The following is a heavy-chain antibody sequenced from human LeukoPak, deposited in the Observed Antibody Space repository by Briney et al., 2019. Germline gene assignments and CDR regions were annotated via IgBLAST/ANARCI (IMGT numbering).Heavy chain of an antibody. V-gene: IGHV4-31*03. CDR1: GGSISSGGYY. CDR2: IYYSGST. D-gene: IGHD3-10*01. J-gene: IGHJ4*02. CDR3: ARGSITMVQGVKELDY. Sequence: SETLSLTCTVSGGSISSGGYYWSWIRQHPGQGLEWIGYIYYSGSTYYNPSLKSRVTISVDASKNQFSPKLSSVTAADTAVYYCARGSITMVQGVKELDYWGQGTLVTVSS.